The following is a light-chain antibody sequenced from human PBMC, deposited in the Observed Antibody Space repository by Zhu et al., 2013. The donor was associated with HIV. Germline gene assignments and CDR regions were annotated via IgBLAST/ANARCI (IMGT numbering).Light chain of an antibody. CDR1: SNDVGGYNY. CDR3: CSHRNTNPPAWV. Sequence: QSALTQPASVSGSPGQSITISCTGTSNDVGGYNYVSWYQQHPGKAPKIMIYEVSNRPSGVSNRFSGSKSGNTASLTISGLQAEDEADYYCCSHRNTNPPAWVFGGGTKVTVL. CDR2: EVS. J-gene: IGLJ3*02. V-gene: IGLV2-14*01.